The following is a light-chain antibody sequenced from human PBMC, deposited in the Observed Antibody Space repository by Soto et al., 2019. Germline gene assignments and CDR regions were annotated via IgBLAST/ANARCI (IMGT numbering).Light chain of an antibody. V-gene: IGKV3-20*01. Sequence: EIVLTQSPGTLSLSPGERATLSCRASQSVSSSYLAWYQQKPGQAPRLLIYGASSRATGIPDRFSGSGSGTDFTLTSSRLEPEDFAVYYCQQYGSSPVTFGQGTKLEIK. CDR2: GAS. CDR3: QQYGSSPVT. CDR1: QSVSSSY. J-gene: IGKJ2*01.